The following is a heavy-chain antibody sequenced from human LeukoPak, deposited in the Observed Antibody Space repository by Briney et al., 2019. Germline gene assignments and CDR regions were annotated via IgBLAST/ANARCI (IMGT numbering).Heavy chain of an antibody. Sequence: PSETLSLTRTVSGGSISSSSYYWGWIRQPPGKGLEWIGSIYYSGSTYYNPSLKSRVTISVDTSKNQFSLKLSSVTAADTAVYYCTRHRIITMVVVVDFDYWGQGTLVTVSS. CDR3: TRHRIITMVVVVDFDY. CDR1: GGSISSSSYY. D-gene: IGHD3-22*01. CDR2: IYYSGST. J-gene: IGHJ4*02. V-gene: IGHV4-39*01.